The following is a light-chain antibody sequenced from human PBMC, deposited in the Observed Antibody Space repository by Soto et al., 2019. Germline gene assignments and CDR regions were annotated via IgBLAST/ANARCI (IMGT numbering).Light chain of an antibody. CDR3: QQYGSSPPIT. Sequence: EIVLTQSPGTLSLSPGERATLSCRASQSVSSSYLAWYQQKPGQAPRLLIYGASSRATGIPDRFSGSGYGTDFTLTISRLEPEDFAGYYCQQYGSSPPITFGQGTRLEIK. CDR1: QSVSSSY. V-gene: IGKV3-20*01. CDR2: GAS. J-gene: IGKJ5*01.